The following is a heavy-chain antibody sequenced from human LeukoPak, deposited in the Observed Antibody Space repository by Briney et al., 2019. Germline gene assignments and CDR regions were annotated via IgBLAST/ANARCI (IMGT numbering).Heavy chain of an antibody. Sequence: GGSLRLSCAAAGLTFSNYGMHWVRQAPGKGLEWVAFIRYDGSNKYYADSVKGRFTISRDNSKNTLYLQMNSLRAEDTAVYYCAKDPYGGNSYYYYYMDVWGKGTTVTVSS. CDR2: IRYDGSNK. CDR1: GLTFSNYG. V-gene: IGHV3-30*02. CDR3: AKDPYGGNSYYYYYMDV. D-gene: IGHD4-23*01. J-gene: IGHJ6*03.